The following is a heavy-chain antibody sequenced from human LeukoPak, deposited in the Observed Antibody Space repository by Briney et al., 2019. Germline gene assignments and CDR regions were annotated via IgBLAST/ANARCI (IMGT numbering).Heavy chain of an antibody. D-gene: IGHD2-2*01. CDR2: IYYSGST. CDR1: GGSISSSGYY. CDR3: ARDQGYCSSTSCYYGMDV. Sequence: SETLSLTCTVSGGSISSSGYYWSWIRQHPGKGLEWIGYIYYSGSTYYNPSLKSRVTISVDTSKNQFSLKLSSVTAADTAVYYCARDQGYCSSTSCYYGMDVWGQGTTVTVSS. J-gene: IGHJ6*02. V-gene: IGHV4-31*03.